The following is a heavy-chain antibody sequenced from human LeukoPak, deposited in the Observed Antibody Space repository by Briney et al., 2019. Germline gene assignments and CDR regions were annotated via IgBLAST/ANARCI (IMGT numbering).Heavy chain of an antibody. D-gene: IGHD3-10*01. CDR1: GGSISSSSYY. J-gene: IGHJ6*03. Sequence: SSETLSLTCTVSGGSISSSSYYWGWIRQPPGKGLEWIGSIYYSGSTYYNPSLKSRVTISVDTSKNQFSLKLSSVTAADTAVYYCARNIVQGVIIWVKAPPYYYYYMDVWGKGTTVTVSS. V-gene: IGHV4-39*01. CDR2: IYYSGST. CDR3: ARNIVQGVIIWVKAPPYYYYYMDV.